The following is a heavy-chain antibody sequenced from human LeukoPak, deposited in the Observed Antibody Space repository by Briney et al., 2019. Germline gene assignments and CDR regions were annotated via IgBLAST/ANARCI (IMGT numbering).Heavy chain of an antibody. CDR1: GGSISSYY. D-gene: IGHD3-9*01. CDR3: ARLVIGYYDILTGYSPGAFDI. Sequence: SETLSLTCTVSGGSISSYYWSWIRQPPGKGLEWIGYIYYSGSTNYNPSLKSRVTISVDTSKNQFSLKLSSVTAADTAVYYCARLVIGYYDILTGYSPGAFDIWGQGTMVTVSS. V-gene: IGHV4-59*08. J-gene: IGHJ3*02. CDR2: IYYSGST.